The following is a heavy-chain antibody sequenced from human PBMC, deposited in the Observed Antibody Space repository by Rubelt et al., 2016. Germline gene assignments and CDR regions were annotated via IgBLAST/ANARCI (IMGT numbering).Heavy chain of an antibody. D-gene: IGHD6-19*01. J-gene: IGHJ6*02. Sequence: QVQLQQWGAGLLKPSETLSLTCTVSGGSISTRNYYWGWIRQPPGKGLEWIASVYFSGNPYYNPSLKSRLTISVDPSKNQFSLKLSSVTAADTAVYYWAICITVAPVYYAIDVWGQGTTVTVSS. CDR2: VYFSGNP. V-gene: IGHV4-39*07. CDR1: GGSISTRNYY. CDR3: AICITVAPVYYAIDV.